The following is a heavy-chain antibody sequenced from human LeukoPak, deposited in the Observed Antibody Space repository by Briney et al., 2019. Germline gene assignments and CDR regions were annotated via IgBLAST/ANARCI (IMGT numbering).Heavy chain of an antibody. D-gene: IGHD3-22*01. CDR1: GYTFNGYY. CDR2: INPNSGNT. CDR3: ARMSYYDSSGDNWFDP. V-gene: IGHV1-8*02. Sequence: ASVKVSCKASGYTFNGYYIHWVRQAPGQGLEWMGWINPNSGNTGYAQKFQGRVTMTRDTSISTAYMELSSLRSEDTAVYYCARMSYYDSSGDNWFDPWGQGTLVTVSS. J-gene: IGHJ5*02.